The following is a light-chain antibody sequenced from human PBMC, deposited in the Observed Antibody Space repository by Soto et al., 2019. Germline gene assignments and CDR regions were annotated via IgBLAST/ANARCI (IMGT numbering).Light chain of an antibody. CDR1: ESVSSSY. Sequence: EIVLTQSPGTLSLSPGERATLSCMASESVSSSYLAWYQQKPGQAPRLLIYGASNRATGIPDRFSGSGSGTDFTLTISSLQSEDFAVYYCQQYNGWPSTFGQGTRLEIK. CDR2: GAS. J-gene: IGKJ5*01. CDR3: QQYNGWPST. V-gene: IGKV3-20*01.